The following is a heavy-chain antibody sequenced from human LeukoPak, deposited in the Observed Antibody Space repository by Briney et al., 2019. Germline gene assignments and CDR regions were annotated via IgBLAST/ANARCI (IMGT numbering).Heavy chain of an antibody. D-gene: IGHD2/OR15-2a*01. V-gene: IGHV3-64D*09. CDR2: ISRNGGST. CDR3: VKDLRSDFMGVLSRYLSY. Sequence: GGSLRLSCSASGFTFSSFAMHWVRRAPGKGLEYGAAISRNGGSTYYADSVKGRFTISRDNSKNTLYLQMSSLRAEDTAVYLCVKDLRSDFMGVLSRYLSYWGQGTLVTVSS. J-gene: IGHJ4*02. CDR1: GFTFSSFA.